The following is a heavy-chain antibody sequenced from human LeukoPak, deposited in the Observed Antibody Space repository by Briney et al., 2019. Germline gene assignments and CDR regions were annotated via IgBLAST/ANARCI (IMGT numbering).Heavy chain of an antibody. D-gene: IGHD2-2*01. CDR2: ISTYNGNT. J-gene: IGHJ4*02. V-gene: IGHV1-18*01. CDR1: GYTFTNYG. Sequence: GASVKVSCKASGYTFTNYGINWVRQAPGQGLEWMGWISTYNGNTNYAQRLQGRVTMTTDTSTSTAYMELRSLRSDDTAVFYCARRTRPGPLLHLAYWGQGTRVTVSS. CDR3: ARRTRPGPLLHLAY.